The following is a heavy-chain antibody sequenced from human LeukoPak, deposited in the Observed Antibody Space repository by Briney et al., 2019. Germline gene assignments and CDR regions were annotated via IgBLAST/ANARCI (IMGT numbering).Heavy chain of an antibody. D-gene: IGHD6-13*01. V-gene: IGHV3-33*01. Sequence: GALRLSCFAAGFNPSTFGLPRVRQAPGKGLEGVALIWYDGSNKFYLDSVKGRFTISRDNSNNTLSLELKSLRVEDTGLYYCVRSTAAALNNIFDMWGQGTMVIVSS. J-gene: IGHJ3*02. CDR1: GFNPSTFG. CDR3: VRSTAAALNNIFDM. CDR2: IWYDGSNK.